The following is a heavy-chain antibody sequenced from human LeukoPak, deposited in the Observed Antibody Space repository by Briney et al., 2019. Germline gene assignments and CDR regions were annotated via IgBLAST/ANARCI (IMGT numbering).Heavy chain of an antibody. CDR3: ARGLTIFGVVSRNY. Sequence: SETLSLTRAVYGGSFSGYYWSWIRQPPGKGLEWIGEINHSGSTNYNPSLKSRVTISVDTSKNQFSLKLSSVTAADTAVYYCARGLTIFGVVSRNYWGQGTLVTVSS. V-gene: IGHV4-34*01. J-gene: IGHJ4*02. CDR2: INHSGST. CDR1: GGSFSGYY. D-gene: IGHD3-3*01.